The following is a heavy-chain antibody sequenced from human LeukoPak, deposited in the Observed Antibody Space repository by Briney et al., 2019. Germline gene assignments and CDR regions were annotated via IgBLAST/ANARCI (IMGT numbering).Heavy chain of an antibody. CDR1: GYTFTGYY. J-gene: IGHJ4*02. Sequence: GASVKVSCKASGYTFTGYYMHWVRQAPGQGLEWMGWINPNSGGTNYAQKFQGRVTMTRDTPISTAYMELSRLRSDDTAVYYCARLASKDPSLYSSPFSYFDYWGQGTLVTVSS. V-gene: IGHV1-2*02. CDR3: ARLASKDPSLYSSPFSYFDY. D-gene: IGHD6-13*01. CDR2: INPNSGGT.